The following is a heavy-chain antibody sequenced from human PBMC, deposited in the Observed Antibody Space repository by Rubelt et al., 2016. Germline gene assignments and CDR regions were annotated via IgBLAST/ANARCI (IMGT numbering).Heavy chain of an antibody. D-gene: IGHD3-3*01. V-gene: IGHV4-39*01. CDR2: IYYSGST. J-gene: IGHJ3*02. CDR1: GGSISSYY. CDR3: ARPYYDFWSGYFFDI. Sequence: QVQLQESGPGLVKPSETLSLTCTVSGGSISSYYWGWIRQPPGKGLEWIGSIYYSGSTYYNPSLKSRVTISVDTAKNQFSLKLSSVTAADTAVYYCARPYYDFWSGYFFDIWGQGTMVTVSS.